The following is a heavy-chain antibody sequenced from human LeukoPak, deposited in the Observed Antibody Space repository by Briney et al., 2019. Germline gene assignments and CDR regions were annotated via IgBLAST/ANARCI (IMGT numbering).Heavy chain of an antibody. CDR3: VGSRRDAFDI. V-gene: IGHV4-30-2*01. Sequence: TLSLTCTVSGGSISSGGYYWSWIRQPPGKGLEWIGYIYHSGSTYYNPSLKSRVTISVDRSKNQFSLKLSSVTAADTAVYYCVGSRRDAFDIWGQGTMVTVSS. J-gene: IGHJ3*02. CDR2: IYHSGST. D-gene: IGHD3-10*01. CDR1: GGSISSGGYY.